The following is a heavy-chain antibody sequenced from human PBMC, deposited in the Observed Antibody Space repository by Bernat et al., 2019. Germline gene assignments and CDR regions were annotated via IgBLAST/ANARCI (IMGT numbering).Heavy chain of an antibody. Sequence: EVQLVESGGDLIQPGGSLRLSCAASGFTVSSNDMSWVRQAPGKGLEWVSVIYSGGSTYYADSVKGRFTISRDNSKNTLYLQMNSLRAEDTAVYYCARDPSASGFYYYYMDVWGKGTTVTVSS. D-gene: IGHD3-10*01. V-gene: IGHV3-53*01. CDR1: GFTVSSND. CDR3: ARDPSASGFYYYYMDV. J-gene: IGHJ6*03. CDR2: IYSGGST.